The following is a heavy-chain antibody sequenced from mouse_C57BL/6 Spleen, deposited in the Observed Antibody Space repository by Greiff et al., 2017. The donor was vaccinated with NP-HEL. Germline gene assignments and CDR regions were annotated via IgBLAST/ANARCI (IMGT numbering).Heavy chain of an antibody. Sequence: QVQLKQPGAELVRPGSSVKLSCKASGYTFTSYWMHWVKQRPIQGLEWIGNIDPSDSETHYNQKFKDKATLTVDKSSSTAYMQLSSLTSEDSAVYYCARYNYDYDYWGQGATLTVSS. J-gene: IGHJ2*01. CDR2: IDPSDSET. D-gene: IGHD2-4*01. CDR1: GYTFTSYW. CDR3: ARYNYDYDY. V-gene: IGHV1-52*01.